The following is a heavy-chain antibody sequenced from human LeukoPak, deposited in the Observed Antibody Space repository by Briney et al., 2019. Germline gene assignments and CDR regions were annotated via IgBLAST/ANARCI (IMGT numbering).Heavy chain of an antibody. Sequence: PSETLSLTCTVSGGSISSSSYYWGWIRQPPGKGLEWIGSIYYSGSTYYNPSLKSRVTISVDTSKNQFSLKLSSVTAADTAVYYCARLRLDPYYFDYWGQGTLVTVSS. J-gene: IGHJ4*02. D-gene: IGHD6-19*01. CDR2: IYYSGST. CDR3: ARLRLDPYYFDY. CDR1: GGSISSSSYY. V-gene: IGHV4-39*07.